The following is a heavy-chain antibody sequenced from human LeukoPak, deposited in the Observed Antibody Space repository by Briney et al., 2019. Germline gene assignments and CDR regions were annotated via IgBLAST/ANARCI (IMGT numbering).Heavy chain of an antibody. J-gene: IGHJ4*02. CDR2: IYSSGNT. CDR3: AREVPDTAMVPL. CDR1: GGSISGYY. D-gene: IGHD5-18*01. Sequence: SETLSLTCTVSGGSISGYYWSWIRQPPGKGLEWVGYIYSSGNTNYNPYLKSRVTISVDTSKNQFSLKLSSVTAADTAVYYCAREVPDTAMVPLWGQRTLVTVSS. V-gene: IGHV4-59*01.